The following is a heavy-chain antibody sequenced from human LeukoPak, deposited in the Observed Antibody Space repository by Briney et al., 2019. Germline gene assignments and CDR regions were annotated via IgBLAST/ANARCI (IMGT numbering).Heavy chain of an antibody. J-gene: IGHJ4*02. Sequence: ASVKVSCKTSGYRFTGFYIHWVRQAPGHGLEWMGWVNLNTGGTNSALKFQGRVTLTTDTSISAAYMDLRSLTSDDTAVYYCAREADFNGSGRGDSWGQGTLVIVSS. CDR1: GYRFTGFY. D-gene: IGHD2-8*01. CDR2: VNLNTGGT. V-gene: IGHV1-2*02. CDR3: AREADFNGSGRGDS.